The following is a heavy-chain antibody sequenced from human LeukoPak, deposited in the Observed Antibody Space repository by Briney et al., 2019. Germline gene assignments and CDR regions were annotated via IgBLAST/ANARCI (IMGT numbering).Heavy chain of an antibody. D-gene: IGHD3-3*01. V-gene: IGHV3-7*01. CDR3: ACFTIFGVATTNWFDP. J-gene: IGHJ5*02. Sequence: AGGSLRLSCAASGFTFSSYWMSWVRQAPGKGLEWVANIKQDGSEKYYVDSVKGRFTISRDNAKNSLYLQMNSLRAEDTAVYYCACFTIFGVATTNWFDPWGQGTLVTVSS. CDR1: GFTFSSYW. CDR2: IKQDGSEK.